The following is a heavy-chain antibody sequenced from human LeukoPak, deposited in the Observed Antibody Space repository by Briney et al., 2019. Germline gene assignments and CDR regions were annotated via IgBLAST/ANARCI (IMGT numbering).Heavy chain of an antibody. D-gene: IGHD4-17*01. V-gene: IGHV3-30*18. J-gene: IGHJ4*02. CDR3: AKRSSDYGDYVDY. Sequence: PGGSLRLSCAASGFNGMHWVRQAPGKGLEWVGVISDDGRSKDYADSVKGRFTISRDNSKDTLYLQMNSLRDEDTAVYYCAKRSSDYGDYVDYWGQGTLVTVSS. CDR1: GFNG. CDR2: ISDDGRSK.